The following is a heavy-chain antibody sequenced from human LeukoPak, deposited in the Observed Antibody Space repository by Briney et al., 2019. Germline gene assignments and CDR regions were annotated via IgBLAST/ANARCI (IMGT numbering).Heavy chain of an antibody. CDR3: AKGRYGSGSFSTPFEY. J-gene: IGHJ4*02. D-gene: IGHD3-10*01. V-gene: IGHV3-20*04. CDR2: INWNGGST. Sequence: GGSLRLSCAASGFTFDDYGMSWVRQAPGKGLEWVCGINWNGGSTGYADSVKGRFTISRDNSKNSLYVQLNNLRTEDTALYYCAKGRYGSGSFSTPFEYWGQGTLVTVSS. CDR1: GFTFDDYG.